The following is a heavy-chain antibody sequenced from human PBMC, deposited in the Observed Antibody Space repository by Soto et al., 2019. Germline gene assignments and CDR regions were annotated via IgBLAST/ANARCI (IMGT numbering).Heavy chain of an antibody. CDR3: ARAGLGCSGGSCYDWFDP. J-gene: IGHJ5*02. Sequence: QVQLVQSGAEVKKPGSSVKVSCKASGGTFSSYAISWVRQAPGQGLEWMGGIIPIFGTANYAQKFQARVTITADESTSTAYMELSSMRSEDTAVYYCARAGLGCSGGSCYDWFDPWGQGTLVTVSS. CDR1: GGTFSSYA. D-gene: IGHD2-15*01. V-gene: IGHV1-69*01. CDR2: IIPIFGTA.